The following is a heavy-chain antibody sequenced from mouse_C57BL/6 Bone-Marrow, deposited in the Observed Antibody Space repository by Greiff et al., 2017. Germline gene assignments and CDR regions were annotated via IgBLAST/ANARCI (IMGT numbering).Heavy chain of an antibody. CDR2: IDPEDGET. CDR3: ASARYLVSNVDV. CDR1: GFNINDYY. Sequence: VQLQQSGAELVKPGASVKLSCKASGFNINDYYMHWVKQRTEQGLEWIGRIDPEDGETKYDPKFKGKATITADTSSNTACLQLSSLTSEDTAGYYGASARYLVSNVDVWGTGTTVTVSS. V-gene: IGHV14-2*01. J-gene: IGHJ1*03. D-gene: IGHD2-2*01.